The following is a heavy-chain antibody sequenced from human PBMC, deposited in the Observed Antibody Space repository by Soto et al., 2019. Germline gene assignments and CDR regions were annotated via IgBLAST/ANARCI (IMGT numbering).Heavy chain of an antibody. CDR2: IKSKTDGGTT. V-gene: IGHV3-15*01. CDR3: TTLRRYLAGFDP. J-gene: IGHJ5*02. Sequence: PVGSLRLSCAVSGFTLNNSWMSWVRQAPVNGLEWVGRIKSKTDGGTTDYAAPVKGRFTISRDDSKNTLYLQMNSLKTEDTAVYFCTTLRRYLAGFDPWGQGTLVTVSS. D-gene: IGHD1-1*01. CDR1: GFTLNNSW.